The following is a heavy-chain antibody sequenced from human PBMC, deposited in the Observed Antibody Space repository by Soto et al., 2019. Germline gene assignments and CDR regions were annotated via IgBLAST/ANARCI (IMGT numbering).Heavy chain of an antibody. CDR1: GFTFSSYS. V-gene: IGHV3-48*02. CDR2: ISSSRSTI. J-gene: IGHJ6*02. CDR3: ARLGFDYGDGATPSYYYYGMDV. D-gene: IGHD4-17*01. Sequence: GGSLRLSCAASGFTFSSYSMNWVRQAPGKGLEWVSYISSSRSTIYYADSVKGRFTISRDNAKNSLYLQMNSLRDEDTAVYYCARLGFDYGDGATPSYYYYGMDVWGQGTTVTVSS.